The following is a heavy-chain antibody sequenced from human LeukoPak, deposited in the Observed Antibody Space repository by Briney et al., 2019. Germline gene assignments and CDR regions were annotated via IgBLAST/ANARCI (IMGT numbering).Heavy chain of an antibody. V-gene: IGHV3-30*04. J-gene: IGHJ4*02. Sequence: PGGSLRLSCAASGFTFSSYAMHWVRQAPGKGLEWVAVISYDGSNKYYADSVKGRFTISRDNSKNTLYLQMNSLRAEDTAVYYCAREGYEYSSSSINDYFDYWGQGTLVTVSS. CDR2: ISYDGSNK. CDR1: GFTFSSYA. D-gene: IGHD6-6*01. CDR3: AREGYEYSSSSINDYFDY.